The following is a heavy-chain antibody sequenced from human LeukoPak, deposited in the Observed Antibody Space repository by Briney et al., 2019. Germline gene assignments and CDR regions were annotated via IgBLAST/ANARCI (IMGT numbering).Heavy chain of an antibody. CDR1: GFSLSTSGMC. V-gene: IGHV2-70*11. D-gene: IGHD3-22*01. Sequence: SGPALVKPTQTLTLTCTFSGFSLSTSGMCVSWIRQPPGKALEWLSRIDWDDDKYYSTSLKTRLTISKDTSKNQVVLTMTNMDPVDTATYYCARISGYDSSEYYFDYWGQGTLVTVSS. CDR2: IDWDDDK. J-gene: IGHJ4*02. CDR3: ARISGYDSSEYYFDY.